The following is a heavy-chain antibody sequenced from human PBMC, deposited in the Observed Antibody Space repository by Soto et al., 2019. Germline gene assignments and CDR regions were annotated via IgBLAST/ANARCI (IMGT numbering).Heavy chain of an antibody. CDR3: VRDQYSGYDFPL. Sequence: PSVTQYLTCSGFGASIAGGACYWSRVCQAPGKGVNWFGYICSSGRPFYNPSLVSRRTISADSSKIPLSLQLTSVTAAATAVYYCVRDQYSGYDFPLWGQGNVVT. CDR1: GASIAGGACY. J-gene: IGHJ4*02. D-gene: IGHD5-12*01. CDR2: ICSSGRP. V-gene: IGHV4-30-4*08.